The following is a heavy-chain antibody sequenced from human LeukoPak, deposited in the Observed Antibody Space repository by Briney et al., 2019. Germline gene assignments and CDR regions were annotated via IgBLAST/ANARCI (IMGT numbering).Heavy chain of an antibody. CDR1: GGSISSYY. J-gene: IGHJ4*02. Sequence: SETLSLTCTVSGGSISSYYWSWIRQPPGKGLEWIGYIYYSGSTNYNPSLKSRVTISVDTSKNQFSLKLSSVTAADTAVYYCARGGGAAAGPLDYWGQGTLVTVSS. CDR3: ARGGGAAAGPLDY. D-gene: IGHD6-13*01. CDR2: IYYSGST. V-gene: IGHV4-59*12.